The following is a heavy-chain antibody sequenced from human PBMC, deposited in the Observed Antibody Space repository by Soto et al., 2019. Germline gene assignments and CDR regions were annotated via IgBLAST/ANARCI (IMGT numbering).Heavy chain of an antibody. CDR2: INLGGGGA. V-gene: IGHV1-46*03. D-gene: IGHD6-6*01. Sequence: QVQLVQSGAEVKKPGASVKVSCKASGYSFTSYYMHWVRQAPGQGLEWMGIINLGGGGASYAQKCQGRVTMTRDTSTNTVYMELGSLRSEDTAVYYCTRGSQYSSSFDYWGLGTLVPVSS. CDR1: GYSFTSYY. CDR3: TRGSQYSSSFDY. J-gene: IGHJ4*02.